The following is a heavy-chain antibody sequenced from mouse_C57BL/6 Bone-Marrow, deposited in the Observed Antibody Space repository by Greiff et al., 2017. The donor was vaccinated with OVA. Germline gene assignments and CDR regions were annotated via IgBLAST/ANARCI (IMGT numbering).Heavy chain of an antibody. Sequence: VQLQQPGAELVRPGTSVKLSCKASGYTFTSYWIHWVKQRPGQGLEWIGVIDPSDSYTNYNQKFKGKATLTADTSSSAAYIQLSSLTSEDSAVYYCAKYGVHIDYWGQGTTLTVSS. CDR2: IDPSDSYT. D-gene: IGHD2-10*02. J-gene: IGHJ2*01. V-gene: IGHV1-59*01. CDR3: AKYGVHIDY. CDR1: GYTFTSYW.